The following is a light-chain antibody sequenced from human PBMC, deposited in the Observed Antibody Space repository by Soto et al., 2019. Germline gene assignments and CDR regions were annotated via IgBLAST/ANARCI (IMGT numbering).Light chain of an antibody. J-gene: IGLJ1*01. V-gene: IGLV2-14*01. CDR3: CSYTSSSNLV. Sequence: QSALTQPASVSGSPGQSITISCTGTSSDVGTYNHVSWYQQHPGKAPQLIIYEVSNRPSGLSNRFSASKSGNTASLTISGLQAEDEADYYCCSYTSSSNLVLGNGTKVTVL. CDR2: EVS. CDR1: SSDVGTYNH.